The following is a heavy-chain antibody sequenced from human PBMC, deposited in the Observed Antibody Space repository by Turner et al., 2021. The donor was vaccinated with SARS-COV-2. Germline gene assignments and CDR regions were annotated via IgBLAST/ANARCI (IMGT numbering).Heavy chain of an antibody. J-gene: IGHJ3*02. CDR2: IIPILGIA. V-gene: IGHV1-69*08. CDR3: ARDDSSGYYSGAFDI. CDR1: GGTFSSYS. D-gene: IGHD3-22*01. Sequence: QVQLVQSGAEVKKPGSSVKVSCKASGGTFSSYSISGVRQAPGQGLEWMGRIIPILGIANYAQRFQGRVTITADKSTSTAYMELSSLRSEDTAVYYCARDDSSGYYSGAFDIWGQGTMVTVSS.